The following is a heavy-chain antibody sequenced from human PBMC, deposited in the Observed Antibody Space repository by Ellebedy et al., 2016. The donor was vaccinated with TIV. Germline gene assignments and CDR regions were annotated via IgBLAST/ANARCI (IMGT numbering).Heavy chain of an antibody. CDR2: IYYSGST. Sequence: SETLSLTCTVSGGSISSSSYYWGWIRQPPGKGLEWIGSIYYSGSTYYNPSLKSRVTISVDPSKNQFSLKLSSVTAADTAGYYCARVFKGITMVRGVIYAFDIWGQGTMVTVSS. V-gene: IGHV4-39*07. CDR3: ARVFKGITMVRGVIYAFDI. J-gene: IGHJ3*02. D-gene: IGHD3-10*01. CDR1: GGSISSSSYY.